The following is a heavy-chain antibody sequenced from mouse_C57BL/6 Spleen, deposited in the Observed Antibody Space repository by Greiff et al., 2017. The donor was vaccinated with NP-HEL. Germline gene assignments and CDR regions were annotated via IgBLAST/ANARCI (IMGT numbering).Heavy chain of an antibody. CDR2: ISDGGSYT. Sequence: EVHLVESGGGLVKPGGSLKLSCAASGFTFSSYAMSWVRQTPEKRLEWVATISDGGSYTYYPDNVKGRFTISRDNAKNNLYLQMSHLKSEDTAMYYCASDSPRGAWFAYWGQGTLVTVSA. CDR1: GFTFSSYA. J-gene: IGHJ3*01. V-gene: IGHV5-4*01. CDR3: ASDSPRGAWFAY.